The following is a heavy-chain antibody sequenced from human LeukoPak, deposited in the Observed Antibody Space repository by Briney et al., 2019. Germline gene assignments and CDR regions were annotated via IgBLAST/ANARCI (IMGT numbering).Heavy chain of an antibody. D-gene: IGHD3-10*01. V-gene: IGHV3-23*01. J-gene: IGHJ4*02. CDR3: AKGPRGAMVRGEPAVGY. CDR2: ITSSSSSM. CDR1: GFTFSSYA. Sequence: GGSLRLSCAASGFTFSSYAMSWVRQAPGKGLEWISYITSSSSSMYYADSVKGRSTISRDNSKNTLYLQMNSLRAEDTAVYYCAKGPRGAMVRGEPAVGYWGQGTLVTVSS.